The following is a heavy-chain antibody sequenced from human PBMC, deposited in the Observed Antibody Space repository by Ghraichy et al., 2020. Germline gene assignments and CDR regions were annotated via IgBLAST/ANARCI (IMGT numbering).Heavy chain of an antibody. D-gene: IGHD3-22*01. J-gene: IGHJ5*02. CDR2: ISYSGST. CDR1: GGSLSSGDYF. CDR3: ARGDTSGPNWFDP. Sequence: SETLSLTCTVSGGSLSSGDYFWSWIRQPPGKGLEWIGYISYSGSTYYNPSLKSRVTISVDTSKNQFSLKLSSVTAADTAVYYCARGDTSGPNWFDPWGQGTLVTVSS. V-gene: IGHV4-30-4*01.